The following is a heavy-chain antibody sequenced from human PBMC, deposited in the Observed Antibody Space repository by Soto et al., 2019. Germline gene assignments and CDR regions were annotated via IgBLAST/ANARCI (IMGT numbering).Heavy chain of an antibody. D-gene: IGHD2-21*01. J-gene: IGHJ6*02. Sequence: ASVKVSCKASGYTFTSYGISLVRQAPVQVLELIVWIIAYNVNTNYSQKLQGRFTITTYTSTITSYIELMILISDYTAVYYCSXEXLGPCGGGGFEYDGMEVWGQGTTVTVSS. CDR3: SXEXLGPCGGGGFEYDGMEV. V-gene: IGHV1-18*01. CDR2: IIAYNVNT. CDR1: GYTFTSYG.